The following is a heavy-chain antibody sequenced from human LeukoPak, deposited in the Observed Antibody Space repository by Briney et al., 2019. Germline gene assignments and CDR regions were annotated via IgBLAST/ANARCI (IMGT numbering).Heavy chain of an antibody. J-gene: IGHJ4*02. Sequence: QAGGSLRLSCAASGFTFSSYAMTWVRQAPGKGLQWVSAVSGSGAHTYYADSVKGRFTISRDNSRNTLYLQMNSLRADDTAVYYCARDRSGYSGYAFFDYWGQGTLVTVSS. V-gene: IGHV3-23*01. CDR3: ARDRSGYSGYAFFDY. CDR2: VSGSGAHT. CDR1: GFTFSSYA. D-gene: IGHD5-12*01.